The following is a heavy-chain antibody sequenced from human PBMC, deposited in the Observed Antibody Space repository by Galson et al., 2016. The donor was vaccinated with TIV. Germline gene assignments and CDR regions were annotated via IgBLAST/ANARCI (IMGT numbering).Heavy chain of an antibody. CDR2: IKQGGSEK. CDR1: GFTFSDYW. D-gene: IGHD3-10*01. V-gene: IGHV3-7*01. J-gene: IGHJ4*01. CDR3: SAGRALGY. Sequence: SLRLSCAASGFTFSDYWMNWVRQAPGKGLEWVANIKQGGSEKYYVDYVKGRFSISRDNTKNTVYLQMNSLTAAETAVYYSSAGRALGYWGHGTLVTVSS.